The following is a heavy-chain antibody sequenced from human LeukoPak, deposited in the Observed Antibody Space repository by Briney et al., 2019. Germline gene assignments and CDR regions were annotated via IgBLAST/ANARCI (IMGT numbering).Heavy chain of an antibody. V-gene: IGHV3-33*06. J-gene: IGHJ4*02. CDR1: GFTFSSYG. Sequence: GGSLRLSCAASGFTFSSYGMHWVRQAPGKGLEWVAVIWYDGSNKYYADSVKGRFTISRDNSKNTLYLRMNSLRAEDTAVYYCAKAQDTAMALDYWGQGTLVTVSS. D-gene: IGHD5-18*01. CDR3: AKAQDTAMALDY. CDR2: IWYDGSNK.